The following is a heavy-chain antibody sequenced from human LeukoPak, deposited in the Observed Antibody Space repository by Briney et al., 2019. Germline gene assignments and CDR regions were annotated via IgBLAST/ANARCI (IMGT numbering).Heavy chain of an antibody. CDR2: IYYTGNT. CDR3: AREGGSGSPYDY. J-gene: IGHJ4*02. CDR1: GGSISNYY. V-gene: IGHV4-59*01. Sequence: SETLSLTCTVSGGSISNYYWNWIRQPPGKGLEWIGYIYYTGNTNYNPSLKSRVTISVDTSKNQFSLKLSSVTAADTAVYYCAREGGSGSPYDYWGQGTLVTVSS. D-gene: IGHD1-26*01.